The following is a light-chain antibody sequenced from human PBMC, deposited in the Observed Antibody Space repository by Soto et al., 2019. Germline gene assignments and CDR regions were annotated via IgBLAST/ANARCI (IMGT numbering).Light chain of an antibody. CDR1: QTIDNT. CDR3: HQYGTSPST. V-gene: IGKV3-20*01. J-gene: IGKJ1*01. Sequence: EIVMTQSTATLSLSPCERATLSCRASQTIDNTLAWYQRKPGQAPRLLIYGASSRATGVPDRFSGSGSGTDFTLTISSLEPEDFAIYYCHQYGTSPSTFGQGTKVDI. CDR2: GAS.